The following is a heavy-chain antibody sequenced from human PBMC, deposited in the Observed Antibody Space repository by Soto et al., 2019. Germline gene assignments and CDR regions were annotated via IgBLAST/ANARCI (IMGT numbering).Heavy chain of an antibody. CDR2: ISGYNGNT. CDR3: AKADSNYAGRFSYYYMDV. J-gene: IGHJ6*03. D-gene: IGHD4-4*01. V-gene: IGHV1-18*01. Sequence: PSVKVSCKASGYTFRSYGISWVRQAPGQGLEWMGWISGYNGNTHYSQKFQGKVTMTTDTSTSTAYMELRNLRSDDTAVYYCAKADSNYAGRFSYYYMDVWGTGTMVTVSS. CDR1: GYTFRSYG.